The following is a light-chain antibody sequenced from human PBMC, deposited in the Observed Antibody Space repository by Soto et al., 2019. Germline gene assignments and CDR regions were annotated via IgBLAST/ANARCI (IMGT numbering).Light chain of an antibody. J-gene: IGLJ2*01. CDR3: SSYTSSSLVV. Sequence: QSALTQPASVSGSPGQSITISCTGTNSDVGDYNYVSWYQQHPGKAPKLMIYDVSDRPSGVSNRFSGSKSGNTASLTISGLQAEDEADYYCSSYTSSSLVVFGGGTQLT. V-gene: IGLV2-14*01. CDR2: DVS. CDR1: NSDVGDYNY.